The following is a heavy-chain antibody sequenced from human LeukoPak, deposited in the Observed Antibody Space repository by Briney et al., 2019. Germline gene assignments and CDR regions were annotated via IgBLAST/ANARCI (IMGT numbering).Heavy chain of an antibody. D-gene: IGHD6-13*01. CDR1: GGSISSGGYY. V-gene: IGHV4-31*03. Sequence: PSETLSLTCTVSGGSISSGGYYWSWIRQHPGKGLEWIGYIYYSGSTYYNPSLKSRVTISVDTSKNRFSLKLSSVTAADTAVYYCASGEVAAAGLDYWGQGTLVTVSS. J-gene: IGHJ4*02. CDR2: IYYSGST. CDR3: ASGEVAAAGLDY.